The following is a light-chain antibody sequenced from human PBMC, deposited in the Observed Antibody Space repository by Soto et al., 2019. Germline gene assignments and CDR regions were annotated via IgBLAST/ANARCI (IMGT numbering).Light chain of an antibody. Sequence: EIVVTQSPATLSVSPGERATLSCRASQSVGNNFAWYQQKPGQAPRLLIFATSTRATGVPARFSGSGSGTEFTLTISSLQSEDFAVYYCHQYGSSPLTFGQGTKVEIK. CDR3: HQYGSSPLT. CDR1: QSVGNN. V-gene: IGKV3-15*01. CDR2: ATS. J-gene: IGKJ1*01.